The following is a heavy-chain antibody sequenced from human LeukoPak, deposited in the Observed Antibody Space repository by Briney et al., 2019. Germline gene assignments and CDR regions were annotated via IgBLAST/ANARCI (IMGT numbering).Heavy chain of an antibody. Sequence: SETLSLTCSISGGSFSSGYYCWGWVRQPPGKGLEWIGTLCYSGNIYYNPSLKSPVTISIDTSKNQFSLKVTSVTAADTAVYYCARVKDPGGYYYYYYMDVWGKGTTVTVSS. CDR1: GGSFSSGYYC. J-gene: IGHJ6*03. D-gene: IGHD3-16*01. V-gene: IGHV4-39*07. CDR2: LCYSGNI. CDR3: ARVKDPGGYYYYYYMDV.